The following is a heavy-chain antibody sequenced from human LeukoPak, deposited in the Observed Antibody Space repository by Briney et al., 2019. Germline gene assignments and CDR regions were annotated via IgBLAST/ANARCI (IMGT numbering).Heavy chain of an antibody. CDR2: IIPIFGTA. CDR1: GGTFSSYA. V-gene: IGHV1-69*13. Sequence: ASVKVSCKASGGTFSSYAISWVRQAPGQGLEWMGGIIPIFGTANYAQKFQGRVTITADESTSTAYMELSSLTSEDTAVYYCARVVLGRRWLQTSYYYGMDVWGQGTTVTVSS. D-gene: IGHD5-24*01. CDR3: ARVVLGRRWLQTSYYYGMDV. J-gene: IGHJ6*02.